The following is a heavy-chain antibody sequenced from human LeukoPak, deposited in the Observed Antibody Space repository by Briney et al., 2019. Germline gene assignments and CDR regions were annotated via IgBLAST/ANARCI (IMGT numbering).Heavy chain of an antibody. CDR3: ARGSPPRMEINFDY. V-gene: IGHV3-30*03. J-gene: IGHJ4*02. D-gene: IGHD2-8*01. Sequence: PGGSLRLSCAASGFTFSSYGMHWVRQAPGKGLEWVAVISYDGSNKYYADSVKGRFTISRDNAKNSLYLQMNSLRAEDTAVYYCARGSPPRMEINFDYWGQGTLVTVSS. CDR2: ISYDGSNK. CDR1: GFTFSSYG.